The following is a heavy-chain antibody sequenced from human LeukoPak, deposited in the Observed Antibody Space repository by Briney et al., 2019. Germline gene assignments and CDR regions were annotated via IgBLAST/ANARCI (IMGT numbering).Heavy chain of an antibody. Sequence: SETLSLTCTVSGGSISSYYWTWIRQPPGKGLEWTGYIYYSGSTSYNPSLKSRVTISVDTSKNQFSLKLSSVTAADTAVYYCARQYDFWSGLFDYWGQGSLVTVSS. CDR3: ARQYDFWSGLFDY. V-gene: IGHV4-59*08. D-gene: IGHD3-3*01. J-gene: IGHJ4*02. CDR2: IYYSGST. CDR1: GGSISSYY.